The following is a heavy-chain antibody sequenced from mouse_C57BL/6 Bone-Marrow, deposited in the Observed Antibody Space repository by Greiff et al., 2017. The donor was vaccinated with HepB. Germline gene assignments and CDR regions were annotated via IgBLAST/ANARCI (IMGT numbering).Heavy chain of an antibody. D-gene: IGHD1-1*01. CDR1: GFTFSDYG. CDR3: ARDYYGRYYAMDY. CDR2: ISSGSSTI. J-gene: IGHJ4*01. V-gene: IGHV5-17*01. Sequence: EVKVVESGEGLVKPGGSLKLSCAASGFTFSDYGMHWVRQAPEKGLEWVAYISSGSSTIYYADTVKGRFTISRDNAKNTLFLQMTSLRSEDTAMYYCARDYYGRYYAMDYWGQGTSVTVSS.